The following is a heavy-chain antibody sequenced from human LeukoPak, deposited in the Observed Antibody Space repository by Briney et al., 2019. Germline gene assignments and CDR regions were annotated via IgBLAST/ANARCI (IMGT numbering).Heavy chain of an antibody. CDR1: GFIFNNFG. J-gene: IGHJ5*02. D-gene: IGHD3-22*01. V-gene: IGHV3-23*01. CDR2: ISNDGGGT. CDR3: AKGSSGYFADL. Sequence: GGSLRLSCTASGFIFNNFGLTWVRQAPGKGLEWVSAISNDGGGTTYADFVKGRFTISRDNSKNTLFLQMNSLRAEDTALYYCAKGSSGYFADLWGQGTLVTASS.